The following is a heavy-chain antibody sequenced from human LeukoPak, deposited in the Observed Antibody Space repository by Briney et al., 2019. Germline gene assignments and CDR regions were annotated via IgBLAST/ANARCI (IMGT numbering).Heavy chain of an antibody. V-gene: IGHV1-46*01. CDR2: INPSGGST. CDR1: GYTFTSYY. CDR3: ARGLTHYGDYDAY. D-gene: IGHD4-17*01. J-gene: IGHJ4*02. Sequence: ASVKVSCKASGYTFTSYYMHWVRQAPGQGLEWMGIINPSGGSTSYAQKFQDRVAMTRDTSTSTVHMQLSSLRSGDTAVYYCARGLTHYGDYDAYWGQGTLVTVSS.